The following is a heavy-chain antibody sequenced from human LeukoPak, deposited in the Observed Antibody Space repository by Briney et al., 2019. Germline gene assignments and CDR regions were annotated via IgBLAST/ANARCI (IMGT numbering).Heavy chain of an antibody. V-gene: IGHV3-33*01. CDR1: GFTFNSYA. CDR2: IWYDGSNK. CDR3: GRDERGYYNSSGFYGAIDF. D-gene: IGHD3-22*01. Sequence: GGSLRLSRAASGFTFNSYAMHWVRQAPGKGLEWVAFIWYDGSNKYYADSVKGRFTFSRGNSKNTVYLQMNSLRAEDTAVYYCGRDERGYYNSSGFYGAIDFWGQGTLVTVSS. J-gene: IGHJ4*02.